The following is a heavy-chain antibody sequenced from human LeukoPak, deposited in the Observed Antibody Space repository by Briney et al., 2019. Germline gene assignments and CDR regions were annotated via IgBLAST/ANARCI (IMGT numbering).Heavy chain of an antibody. J-gene: IGHJ4*02. CDR1: GFTFSNYA. CDR2: INGRGDNT. V-gene: IGHV3-23*01. Sequence: PGGSLRLSCAASGFTFSNYAMNWARQAPGKGLEWVSAINGRGDNTYYADSVKGRFTISRDNSKNTLYLQMDSLRAEDTAMYYCARDRTTVTTPIGWGQGALVTVFS. CDR3: ARDRTTVTTPIG. D-gene: IGHD4-17*01.